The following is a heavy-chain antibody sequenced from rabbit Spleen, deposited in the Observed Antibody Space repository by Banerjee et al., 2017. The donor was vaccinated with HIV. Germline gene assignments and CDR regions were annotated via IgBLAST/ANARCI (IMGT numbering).Heavy chain of an antibody. CDR3: ARDGAGGSYFAL. D-gene: IGHD8-1*01. V-gene: IGHV1S7*01. CDR2: IDPVFGIT. CDR1: GFTLSSYY. Sequence: HLKESGGGLVQPGGSLKLSCTASGFTLSSYYMNWVRQAPGKGLEWIGYIDPVFGITYFANWVNGRFSISRENAQNTVFLQMTSLTAADTATYFCARDGAGGSYFALWCPGTLVTVS. J-gene: IGHJ6*01.